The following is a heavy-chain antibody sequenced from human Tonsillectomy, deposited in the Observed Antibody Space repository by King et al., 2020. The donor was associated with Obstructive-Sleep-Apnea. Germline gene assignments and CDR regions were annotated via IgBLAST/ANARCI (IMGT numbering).Heavy chain of an antibody. CDR3: ARDRGYYDSSGYYSILDFDY. CDR2: INPTSGRT. CDR1: GYTFSSYH. J-gene: IGHJ4*02. D-gene: IGHD3-22*01. V-gene: IGHV1-46*01. Sequence: VQLVQSGPGVKKPGASVKVSCKASGYTFSSYHMHWLRQAPGQGLEWMGMINPTSGRTTYGQNFQGRVTMTRDTSTTTIYMELISLRSEDTAVYYCARDRGYYDSSGYYSILDFDYWGQGTLVTVSS.